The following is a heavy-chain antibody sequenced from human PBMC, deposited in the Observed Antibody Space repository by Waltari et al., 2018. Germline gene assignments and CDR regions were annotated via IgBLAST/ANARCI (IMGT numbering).Heavy chain of an antibody. D-gene: IGHD6-13*01. V-gene: IGHV1-69-2*01. CDR2: VDPEDGET. CDR3: AREGGNRGSSWSTDLYDAFDI. CDR1: GYTFTDYY. J-gene: IGHJ3*02. Sequence: EVQLVQSGAEVKKPGATVKISCKASGYTFTDYYMHWVQQAPGKGLEWMGRVDPEDGETIYAEKFQGRVTITADTSTDTAYMELSSLRSEDTAVYYCAREGGNRGSSWSTDLYDAFDIWGQGTMVTVSS.